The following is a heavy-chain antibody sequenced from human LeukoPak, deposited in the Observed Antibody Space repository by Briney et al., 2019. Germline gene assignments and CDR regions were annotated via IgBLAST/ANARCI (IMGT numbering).Heavy chain of an antibody. CDR1: GGSISSSSYY. J-gene: IGHJ5*02. Sequence: SETLSLTXTVSGGSISSSSYYWGWIRQPPGKGLEWIGSIYYSGSTYYNPSLKSRVTISVDTSKNQFSLKLSSVTAADTAVYYCARHVRTHSSSHWFDPWGQGTLVTVSS. CDR3: ARHVRTHSSSHWFDP. V-gene: IGHV4-39*01. CDR2: IYYSGST. D-gene: IGHD6-6*01.